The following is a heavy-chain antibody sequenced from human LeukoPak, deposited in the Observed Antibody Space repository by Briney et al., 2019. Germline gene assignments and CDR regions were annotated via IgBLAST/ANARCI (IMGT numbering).Heavy chain of an antibody. Sequence: SQTLSLTCTVSGGSISSGGYYWSWIRQHPGKGLEWIGYIYYSGSTYYNPSLKSRVTISVDTSKNQFSLKVTSVTAADTAVYYCARGGGVTRYYGMDVWGQGTTVTVSS. V-gene: IGHV4-31*03. J-gene: IGHJ6*02. CDR2: IYYSGST. CDR3: ARGGGVTRYYGMDV. CDR1: GGSISSGGYY. D-gene: IGHD2-21*02.